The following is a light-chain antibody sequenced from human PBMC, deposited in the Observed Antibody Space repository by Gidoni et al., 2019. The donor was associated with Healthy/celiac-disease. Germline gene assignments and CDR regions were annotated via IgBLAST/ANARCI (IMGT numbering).Light chain of an antibody. CDR2: DVS. J-gene: IGLJ3*02. Sequence: QSALTQPASVSGSPGPSITISCTGTSSDVGGYNYVSWYQKHPGKAPKLMIYDVSNRPSGVSNRFSGSKSGNTASLTISGLQAEDEADYYCSSYTSSSTRVFGGGTKLTVL. CDR3: SSYTSSSTRV. V-gene: IGLV2-14*03. CDR1: SSDVGGYNY.